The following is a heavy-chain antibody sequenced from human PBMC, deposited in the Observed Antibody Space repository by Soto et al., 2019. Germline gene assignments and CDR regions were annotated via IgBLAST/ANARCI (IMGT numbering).Heavy chain of an antibody. CDR1: GGSVGSGEYY. Sequence: QVQLQESGPGLVKPSQTLSLACTVSGGSVGSGEYYYSWIRQPQGKGLEWIGYIYDSGITNYTPSLNGRVTMSLDRSNNQVSLKLSSVTAADTAVYFCARDVAHGYTENVWGQGTMVTVSS. V-gene: IGHV4-30-4*01. D-gene: IGHD5-18*01. CDR3: ARDVAHGYTENV. J-gene: IGHJ3*01. CDR2: IYDSGIT.